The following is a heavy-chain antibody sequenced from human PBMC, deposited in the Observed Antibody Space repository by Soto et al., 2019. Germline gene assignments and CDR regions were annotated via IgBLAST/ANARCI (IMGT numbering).Heavy chain of an antibody. CDR1: GGSISSSSYY. J-gene: IGHJ5*02. CDR3: ARGPFWSGYYRRNNWFDP. D-gene: IGHD3-3*01. V-gene: IGHV4-39*01. Sequence: GPGPRHPSETLSLTCTVSGGSISSSSYYWGWIRQPPGKGLEWIGSIYYSGSTYYNPSLKSRITISVDTSKNQFSLKLSSVTAADTAVYYCARGPFWSGYYRRNNWFDPWGQGTLVTVSS. CDR2: IYYSGST.